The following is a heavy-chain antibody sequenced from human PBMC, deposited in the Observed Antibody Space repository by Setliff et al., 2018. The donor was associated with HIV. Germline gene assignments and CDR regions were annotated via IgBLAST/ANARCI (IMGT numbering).Heavy chain of an antibody. J-gene: IGHJ4*02. CDR2: IHTTGSP. CDR1: GVYISNYH. Sequence: SETLSLTCTISGVYISNYHWGWIRQPPGRGLEWIGSIHTTGSPKNNPSLQSRVIISVDTSNQFSLKLSSVTAADAAVYYCARSPSYRSSWEYYFDYWGQGILVTVSS. V-gene: IGHV4-4*09. CDR3: ARSPSYRSSWEYYFDY. D-gene: IGHD6-13*01.